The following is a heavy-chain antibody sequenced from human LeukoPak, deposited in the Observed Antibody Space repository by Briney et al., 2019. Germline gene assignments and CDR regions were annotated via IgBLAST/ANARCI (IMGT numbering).Heavy chain of an antibody. CDR1: GFTFSSYA. V-gene: IGHV3-23*01. J-gene: IGHJ4*02. Sequence: GGSLRLSCAASGFTFSSYAMSWVRQAPGKGLEWVSAISGSGGSTYYADSVKGRFTISRDNSKNTLYLQMNSLRAEDTAVYYCAKSLGDIVGVPAAAFDYWGQGTLVTVSS. CDR3: AKSLGDIVGVPAAAFDY. D-gene: IGHD2-2*01. CDR2: ISGSGGST.